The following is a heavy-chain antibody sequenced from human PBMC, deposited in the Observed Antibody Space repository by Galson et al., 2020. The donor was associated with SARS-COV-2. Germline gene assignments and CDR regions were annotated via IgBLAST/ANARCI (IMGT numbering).Heavy chain of an antibody. CDR2: ISAYNGNT. D-gene: IGHD2-2*01. V-gene: IGHV1-18*01. CDR1: GYTFTSYG. CDR3: ARDKGLVVPAAGTGGFDP. J-gene: IGHJ5*02. Sequence: GESLKISCKASGYTFTSYGISWVRQAPGQGLEWMGWISAYNGNTNYAQKLQGRVTMTTDTSTSTAYMELRSLRSDDTAVYYCARDKGLVVPAAGTGGFDPWGQGTLVTVSS.